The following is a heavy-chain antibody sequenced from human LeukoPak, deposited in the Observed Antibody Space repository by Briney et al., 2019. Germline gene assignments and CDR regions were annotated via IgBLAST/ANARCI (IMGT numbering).Heavy chain of an antibody. CDR2: IYSSDGA. J-gene: IGHJ4*02. CDR3: TTEGGWSFNFDS. V-gene: IGHV3-66*01. Sequence: GGSLRLSCVASGFTVSSNYMSWVRQAPGKGLEWVSLIYSSDGAYYADSVKGRLTISRDDSRNTLYLQMNSLTTEDTGVYYCTTEGGWSFNFDSWGQGTLVTVSS. CDR1: GFTVSSNY. D-gene: IGHD2-15*01.